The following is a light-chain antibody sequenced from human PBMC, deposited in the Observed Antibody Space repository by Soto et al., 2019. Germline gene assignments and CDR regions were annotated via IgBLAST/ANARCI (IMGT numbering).Light chain of an antibody. CDR2: DAS. Sequence: MSQSPATLSASVGDRVTITCRASQSISRWLAWHQQKPGEAPKLLIYDASALPRGVPSRFSGSGSGTKFTLTIASLQPDDFATYYCQQYETFSGTFGPGTKVDIK. CDR1: QSISRW. J-gene: IGKJ1*01. V-gene: IGKV1-5*01. CDR3: QQYETFSGT.